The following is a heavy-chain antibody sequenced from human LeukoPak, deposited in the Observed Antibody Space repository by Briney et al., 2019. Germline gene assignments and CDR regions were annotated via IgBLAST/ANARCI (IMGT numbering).Heavy chain of an antibody. CDR1: GYTFTCYG. Sequence: ASVKDTCKASGYTFTCYGFSWVRQPPGQGLAWVGCISAYNGNTNYAQKLQGRVSMTTDTSTSTAHMELRSLRSDDTAVYYCARDGVRRSLTVAPVYWGQGTLVTVSS. CDR2: ISAYNGNT. J-gene: IGHJ4*02. CDR3: ARDGVRRSLTVAPVY. V-gene: IGHV1-18*04. D-gene: IGHD6-19*01.